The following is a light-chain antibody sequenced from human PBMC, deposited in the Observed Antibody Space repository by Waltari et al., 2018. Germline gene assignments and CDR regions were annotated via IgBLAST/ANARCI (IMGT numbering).Light chain of an antibody. CDR3: SSYTTSNTWV. V-gene: IGLV2-14*03. Sequence: QSALTQPASVSGSPGQSITISCTGTSTDVGVHHYVSWYQKNPGKAPKLMIEAVNKRPSGVSDRFSGSRSGNTASLTISGLQAEDEADYYCSSYTTSNTWVFGGGTKLTVL. CDR1: STDVGVHHY. J-gene: IGLJ3*02. CDR2: AVN.